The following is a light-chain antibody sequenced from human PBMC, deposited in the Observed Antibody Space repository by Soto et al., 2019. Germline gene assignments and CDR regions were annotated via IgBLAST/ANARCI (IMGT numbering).Light chain of an antibody. CDR3: SSSTSSSTV. CDR2: EVS. CDR1: SSDVGGYNY. V-gene: IGLV2-14*01. Sequence: QSVLTQPASVSGSPGQSITISCTGTSSDVGGYNYVSWYQQHPGKAPKLMIYEVSNRPSGVSNRFSGSKSGNTASLTISGLQAEDEADYYCSSSTSSSTVFGTGTKLTVL. J-gene: IGLJ1*01.